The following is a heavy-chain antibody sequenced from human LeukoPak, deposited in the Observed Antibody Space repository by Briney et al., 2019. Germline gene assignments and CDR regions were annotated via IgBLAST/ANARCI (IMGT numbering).Heavy chain of an antibody. CDR1: GYTFITSS. J-gene: IGHJ4*02. V-gene: IGHV1-3*01. Sequence: ASVKVSCKALGYTFITSSIYWVRQAPGQRLEWLGWITVASGNTRYSENLQGRVTLTRDTSANTAYMELRNLKSEDTAVYYCVGGSLGFWGQGTLVTVSP. CDR3: VGGSLGF. CDR2: ITVASGNT.